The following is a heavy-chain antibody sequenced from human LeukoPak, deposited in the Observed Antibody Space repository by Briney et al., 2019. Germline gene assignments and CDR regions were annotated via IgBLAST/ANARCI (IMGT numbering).Heavy chain of an antibody. Sequence: SETLSLSCTVSGGSISSYYWGWIRQPPGKGLEWIGYIYYSGSTNYNPSLKSRVTISVDTSKNQFSLKLSSVTAADTAVYYCARGPPNTYYDILTGYYYYYYYMDVWGKGTTVTISS. CDR1: GGSISSYY. J-gene: IGHJ6*03. V-gene: IGHV4-59*01. CDR2: IYYSGST. CDR3: ARGPPNTYYDILTGYYYYYYYMDV. D-gene: IGHD3-9*01.